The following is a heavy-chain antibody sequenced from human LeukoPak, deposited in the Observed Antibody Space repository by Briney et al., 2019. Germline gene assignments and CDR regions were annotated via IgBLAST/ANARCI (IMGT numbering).Heavy chain of an antibody. D-gene: IGHD5-12*01. CDR1: GFTVSSNY. V-gene: IGHV3-53*01. CDR2: IYSGGST. CDR3: ASGYRGYDSVYYYYYGMDV. Sequence: GGSLRLSCAASGFTVSSNYMSWVRQAPGKGLEWVSVIYSGGSTYYADSVKGRFTISRDNSKNTLYLQMNSLRAEDTAVYYCASGYRGYDSVYYYYYGMDVWGQGTTVTVSS. J-gene: IGHJ6*02.